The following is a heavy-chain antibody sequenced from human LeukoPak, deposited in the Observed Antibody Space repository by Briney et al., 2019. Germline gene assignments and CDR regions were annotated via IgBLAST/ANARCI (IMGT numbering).Heavy chain of an antibody. V-gene: IGHV1-69*13. J-gene: IGHJ4*02. CDR2: IIPIFGTA. Sequence: SVKVSCKASGGTFSSYAISWVRQAPGQGLEWMGGIIPIFGTANYEQKFQGRVTITADESTSTAYMELSSLRSEDTAVYYCARGPDDSSGYYQYWGQGTLVTVSS. CDR3: ARGPDDSSGYYQY. CDR1: GGTFSSYA. D-gene: IGHD3-22*01.